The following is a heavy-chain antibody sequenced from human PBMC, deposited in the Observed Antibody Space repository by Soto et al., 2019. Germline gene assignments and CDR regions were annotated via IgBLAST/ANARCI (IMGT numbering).Heavy chain of an antibody. D-gene: IGHD1-26*01. Sequence: GGSLRLSCAASGFTFSSYGMHWVRQAPGKGLEWVAVISYDGSNKYYADSAKGRFTISRDNSKNTLYLQMNSLRAEDTAVYYCAKDERLVGASFFYWGQGTLVTVSS. CDR3: AKDERLVGASFFY. J-gene: IGHJ4*02. CDR1: GFTFSSYG. V-gene: IGHV3-30*18. CDR2: ISYDGSNK.